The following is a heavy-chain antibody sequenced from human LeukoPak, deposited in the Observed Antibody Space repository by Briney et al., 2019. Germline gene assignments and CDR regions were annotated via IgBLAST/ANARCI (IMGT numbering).Heavy chain of an antibody. V-gene: IGHV3-30*02. CDR3: AKDRPSYSNPRGPFDY. J-gene: IGHJ4*02. CDR2: IQYDGSNK. Sequence: GGSLRLSCAASGFTFSNYGMHWVRQAPGKGLEWVSFIQYDGSNKYHADSVKGRFTTSRDNSKNTLYLQMNRLRVEDTAVYYCAKDRPSYSNPRGPFDYWGQGTLVTVSS. D-gene: IGHD6-13*01. CDR1: GFTFSNYG.